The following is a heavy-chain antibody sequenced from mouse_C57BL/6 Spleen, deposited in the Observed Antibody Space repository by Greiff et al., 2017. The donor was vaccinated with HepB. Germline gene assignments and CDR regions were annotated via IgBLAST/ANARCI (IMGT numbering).Heavy chain of an antibody. CDR1: GYAFSSYW. D-gene: IGHD1-1*01. J-gene: IGHJ1*03. CDR2: IYPGDGDT. Sequence: VQLQQSGAELVKPGASVKISCKASGYAFSSYWMNWVKQRHGKGLEWIGQIYPGDGDTNYNGKFKGKATLTAYKSSSTAYMQLSSLTSEDSAVYFCARAYYYGSSLDWYFDVWGTGTTVTVSS. V-gene: IGHV1-80*01. CDR3: ARAYYYGSSLDWYFDV.